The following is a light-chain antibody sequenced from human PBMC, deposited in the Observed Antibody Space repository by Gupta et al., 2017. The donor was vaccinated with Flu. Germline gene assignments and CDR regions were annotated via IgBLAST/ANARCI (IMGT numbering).Light chain of an antibody. CDR2: TAS. CDR3: QQGYIYPLT. V-gene: IGKV1-8*01. J-gene: IGKJ4*01. Sequence: PSSLAASTGDSVTITWRASQGINTYLAWYQQKPGKAPKLLIYTASTLQTGVPSRFSGSGSGTEFTLTISSLQSEDFATYYCQQGYIYPLTFGGGTKVEIK. CDR1: QGINTY.